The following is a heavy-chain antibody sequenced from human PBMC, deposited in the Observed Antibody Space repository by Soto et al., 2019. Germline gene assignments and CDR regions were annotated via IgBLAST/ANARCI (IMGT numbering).Heavy chain of an antibody. J-gene: IGHJ3*02. Sequence: SETLSLTCTVSGGSISSGGYYWSWIRQHPGKGLEWIGYIYYSGSTYYNPSLKSRVTISVDTSKNQFSLKLSSVTAADTAVYYCARAVLLAAAGQGAFYIWGQGTMVTVS. CDR3: ARAVLLAAAGQGAFYI. D-gene: IGHD6-13*01. CDR1: GGSISSGGYY. CDR2: IYYSGST. V-gene: IGHV4-31*03.